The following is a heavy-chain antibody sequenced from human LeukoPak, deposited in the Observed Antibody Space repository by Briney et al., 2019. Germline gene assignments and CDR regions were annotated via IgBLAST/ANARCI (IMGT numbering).Heavy chain of an antibody. D-gene: IGHD5-18*01. CDR1: GGSISSYY. CDR2: IYTSGST. J-gene: IGHJ6*02. CDR3: AREGGYSYGYPQKSNYGMDV. Sequence: SETLSFTCTVSGGSISSYYWSWIRQPAGKGLEWIGRIYTSGSTNYNPSLKSRVTMSVDTSKNQFSLKLSSVTAADTAVYYCAREGGYSYGYPQKSNYGMDVWGQGTTVTVSS. V-gene: IGHV4-4*07.